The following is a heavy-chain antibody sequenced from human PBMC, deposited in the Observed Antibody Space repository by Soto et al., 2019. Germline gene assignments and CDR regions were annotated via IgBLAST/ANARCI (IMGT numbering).Heavy chain of an antibody. D-gene: IGHD3-22*01. Sequence: PGGSLILSCAASGFTFSSYGMHWVRQAPGKGLEWVAVISYDGSNKYYADSVKGRFTISRDNSKNTLYLQMNSLRAEDTVVYYCAKDRYYYDSSGYYYDYWGQGT. CDR3: AKDRYYYDSSGYYYDY. CDR2: ISYDGSNK. V-gene: IGHV3-30*18. J-gene: IGHJ4*02. CDR1: GFTFSSYG.